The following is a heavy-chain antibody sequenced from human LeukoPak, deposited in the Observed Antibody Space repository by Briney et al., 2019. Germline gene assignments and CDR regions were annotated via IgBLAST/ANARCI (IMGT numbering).Heavy chain of an antibody. D-gene: IGHD1-20*01. Sequence: PSQTLSLTCTVSGGSISSGGYYWSWIRQHPGKGLEWIGYIYYSGSTYYNPSLKSRVTISVDTSKNQFSLKLSSVTAADTAVYYCARGAARYNWIFDYWGQGTLVTVSS. CDR2: IYYSGST. J-gene: IGHJ4*02. V-gene: IGHV4-31*03. CDR3: ARGAARYNWIFDY. CDR1: GGSISSGGYY.